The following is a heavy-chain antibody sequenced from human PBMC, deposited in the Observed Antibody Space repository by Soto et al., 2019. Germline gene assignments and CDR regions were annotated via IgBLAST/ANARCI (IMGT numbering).Heavy chain of an antibody. J-gene: IGHJ5*02. CDR3: ARDGRYYDSSGYYPKQYNWFDP. CDR1: GGSISSYY. V-gene: IGHV4-4*07. CDR2: IYTSGST. Sequence: SDTLSLTCTVSGGSISSYYWSWIRQPAGKGLEWIGRIYTSGSTNYNPSLKSRVTMSVDTSKNQFSLKLSSVTAADTAVYYCARDGRYYDSSGYYPKQYNWFDPWGQGTLVTVSS. D-gene: IGHD3-22*01.